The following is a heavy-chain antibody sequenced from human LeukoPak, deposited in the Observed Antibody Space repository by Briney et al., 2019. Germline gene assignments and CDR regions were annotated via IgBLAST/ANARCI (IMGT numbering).Heavy chain of an antibody. J-gene: IGHJ4*02. CDR2: IDWDDDK. Sequence: SGPALVKPTQTLTLTCTFSGVSLSTSGLCVSWIRQPPGKALERLARIDWDDDKYYSTSLKTRLTISKDTSKNQVVLTMTNMDPVDTATYYCARLPIAAAWYYFDYWGQGTLVTVSS. CDR3: ARLPIAAAWYYFDY. D-gene: IGHD6-13*01. V-gene: IGHV2-70*11. CDR1: GVSLSTSGLC.